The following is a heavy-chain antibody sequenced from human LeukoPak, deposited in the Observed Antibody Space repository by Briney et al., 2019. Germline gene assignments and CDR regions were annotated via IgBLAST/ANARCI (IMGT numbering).Heavy chain of an antibody. CDR2: VYYSGRT. V-gene: IGHV4-39*01. Sequence: SETLSLTCTVSGGSISSSSYYWGWIRQPPGKELQRIASVYYSGRTNYRPSLKSRVTISVDTSEKQFSLQLNSVTAADTAVYYCARQGSAYYFDFWGQGLLVTVSS. CDR3: ARQGSAYYFDF. J-gene: IGHJ4*02. D-gene: IGHD2-15*01. CDR1: GGSISSSSYY.